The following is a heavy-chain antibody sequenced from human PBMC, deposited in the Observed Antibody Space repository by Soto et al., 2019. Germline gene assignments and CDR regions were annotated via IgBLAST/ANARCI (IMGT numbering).Heavy chain of an antibody. CDR2: IYWDDDK. CDR3: AHKGGRGAGMDV. CDR1: GFSVSTGGVG. V-gene: IGHV2-5*02. D-gene: IGHD2-15*01. J-gene: IGHJ6*02. Sequence: QITLKESGPTLVKPTQTLTLTCTFSGFSVSTGGVGVAWIRQPPGKALEWLALIYWDDDKRYSPFLQSRVTITKDTSKNQVVLTMTNMDPADTATYYCAHKGGRGAGMDVWGQGTTVTVSS.